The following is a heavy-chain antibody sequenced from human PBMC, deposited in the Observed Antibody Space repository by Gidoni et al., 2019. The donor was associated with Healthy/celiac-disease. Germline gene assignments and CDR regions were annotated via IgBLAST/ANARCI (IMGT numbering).Heavy chain of an antibody. J-gene: IGHJ4*02. CDR3: ARGRRDSSSWYYFDY. CDR2: INPNSGGT. Sequence: QVQLVQSGAEVTKPGASVKVSCKASGYTFPGYYMHWVRQAPGQGLEWMGWINPNSGGTNYAQKFQGWVTMTRDTSISTAYMELSRLRSDDTAVYYCARGRRDSSSWYYFDYWGQGTLVTVSS. CDR1: GYTFPGYY. D-gene: IGHD6-13*01. V-gene: IGHV1-2*04.